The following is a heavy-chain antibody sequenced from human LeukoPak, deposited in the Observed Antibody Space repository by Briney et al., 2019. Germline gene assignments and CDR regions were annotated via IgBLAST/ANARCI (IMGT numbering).Heavy chain of an antibody. CDR3: AKDPTDFDSSGQTYFDY. CDR2: ISGSGGIT. Sequence: GGSLRLSCAASGFTFSSHGMSWVRQAPGKGLEWVSGISGSGGITHYADSVRGRFTISRDNSKNTLYLQMNSLRAEDTAVYYCAKDPTDFDSSGQTYFDYWGQGSLVTVSS. D-gene: IGHD3-22*01. J-gene: IGHJ4*02. CDR1: GFTFSSHG. V-gene: IGHV3-23*01.